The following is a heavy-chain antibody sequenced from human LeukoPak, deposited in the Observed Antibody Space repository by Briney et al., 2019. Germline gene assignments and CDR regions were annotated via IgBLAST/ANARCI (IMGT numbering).Heavy chain of an antibody. J-gene: IGHJ4*02. CDR1: GGTFSSYA. V-gene: IGHV1-69*05. Sequence: SVKVSCKASGGTFSSYAISWVRQAPGQGLEWMGRIIPIFGTANYAQKFQGRVTITTDESTSTAYMELSSLRSEDTAVYYCARGGRGSCVFDYWGQGTLVTVSS. D-gene: IGHD1-26*01. CDR3: ARGGRGSCVFDY. CDR2: IIPIFGTA.